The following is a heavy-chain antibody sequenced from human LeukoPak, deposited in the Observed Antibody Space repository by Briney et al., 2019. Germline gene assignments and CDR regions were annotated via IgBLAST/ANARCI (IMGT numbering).Heavy chain of an antibody. J-gene: IGHJ4*02. CDR1: GFTFSTYA. V-gene: IGHV3-23*01. D-gene: IGHD1-26*01. Sequence: GGSLRLSCAASGFTFSTYAMSWVRQAPGKGLEWVSTINGLGGGTYYADSVKGRFTISRVNSKNTLYLQMNSLRAEDTAIYYCAKNAEWELPEYYFDYWGQGTLVTVPS. CDR3: AKNAEWELPEYYFDY. CDR2: INGLGGGT.